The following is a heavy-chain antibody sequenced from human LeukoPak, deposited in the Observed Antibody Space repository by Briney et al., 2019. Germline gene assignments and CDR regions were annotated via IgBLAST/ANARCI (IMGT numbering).Heavy chain of an antibody. CDR1: GFTFDSYW. J-gene: IGHJ6*02. V-gene: IGHV3-7*04. D-gene: IGHD6-19*01. CDR3: ARAAVASPGDV. Sequence: GGSLRLSCAASGFTFDSYWMAWVRQAPGKGLEWVANTKPDGSEKYYGDSLKGRFTISGDNAENSLYLQMNSLRAEDTAVYYCARAAVASPGDVWGQGTTVIVTS. CDR2: TKPDGSEK.